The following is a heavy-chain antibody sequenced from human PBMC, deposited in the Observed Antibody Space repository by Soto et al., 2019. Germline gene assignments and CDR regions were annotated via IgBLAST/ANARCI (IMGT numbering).Heavy chain of an antibody. J-gene: IGHJ4*02. CDR1: GFTVSNAW. V-gene: IGHV3-15*01. D-gene: IGHD6-13*01. Sequence: PGGSLRLSCAASGFTVSNAWMSWVRQAPGKGLEWVGRVKSEADGGAINYVAAVKGRFTISRDDSKNTLSLEMTGLRTEDTAVYYCARIGSNWDLDYWGQGTLVTVSS. CDR2: VKSEADGGAI. CDR3: ARIGSNWDLDY.